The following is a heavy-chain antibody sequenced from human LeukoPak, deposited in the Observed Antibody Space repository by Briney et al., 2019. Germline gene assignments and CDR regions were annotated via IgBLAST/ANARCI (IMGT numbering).Heavy chain of an antibody. Sequence: GGSLRLSCAASGFTVSSNYMSWVRQAPGKGLEWVSVIYSGGSTYYADSVKGRFTISRDNSKNTLYLQMNSLRAEDTAVYYCARDRGVGSWYHFFAYWGQGTLVRVYS. D-gene: IGHD6-13*01. CDR1: GFTVSSNY. J-gene: IGHJ4*02. CDR3: ARDRGVGSWYHFFAY. CDR2: IYSGGST. V-gene: IGHV3-66*01.